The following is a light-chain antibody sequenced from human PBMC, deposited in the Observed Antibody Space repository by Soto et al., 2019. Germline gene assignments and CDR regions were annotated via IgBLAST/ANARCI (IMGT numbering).Light chain of an antibody. J-gene: IGLJ1*01. CDR2: GVP. Sequence: QSALAQPASVSGSPGQSITISCTGTGSDIGAYNYVSWYQQPTRKAPTLMLYGVPPRPSGVSTRFSASKSAYTASLTISGLQAEDEAEYYCSSFTTSYFYVFGPGTKVTVL. CDR3: SSFTTSYFYV. CDR1: GSDIGAYNY. V-gene: IGLV2-14*01.